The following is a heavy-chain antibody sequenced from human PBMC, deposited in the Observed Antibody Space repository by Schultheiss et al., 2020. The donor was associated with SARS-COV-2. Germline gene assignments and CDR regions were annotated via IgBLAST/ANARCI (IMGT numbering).Heavy chain of an antibody. CDR2: IIPIFGTA. V-gene: IGHV1-69*05. J-gene: IGHJ6*02. D-gene: IGHD5-18*01. CDR3: AGVCLDCGLKQPWNYYYFDMAV. Sequence: SVKVSCKASGGTFSSYAISWVRQAPGQGLEWMGGIIPIFGTANYAQKFQGRVTITRDTSASTAYMELSSLRSEDTAVYYCAGVCLDCGLKQPWNYYYFDMAVWGQGTTVTVSS. CDR1: GGTFSSYA.